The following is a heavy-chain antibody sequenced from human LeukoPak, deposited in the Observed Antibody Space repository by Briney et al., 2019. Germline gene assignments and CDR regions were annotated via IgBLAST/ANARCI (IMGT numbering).Heavy chain of an antibody. CDR1: GGSISSYY. V-gene: IGHV4-59*12. Sequence: PSETLSLTCTVSGGSISSYYWSWIRQPPGKGLEWIGYIYYSGSTNYNPSLKSRVTISVDTSKNQFSLKLSSVTAADTAVYYCARGRSLGYSYGFRWFDPWGQGTLVTVSS. J-gene: IGHJ5*02. D-gene: IGHD5-18*01. CDR3: ARGRSLGYSYGFRWFDP. CDR2: IYYSGST.